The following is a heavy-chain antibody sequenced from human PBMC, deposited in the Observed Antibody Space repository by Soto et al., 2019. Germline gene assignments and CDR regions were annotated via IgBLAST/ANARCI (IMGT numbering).Heavy chain of an antibody. J-gene: IGHJ4*02. D-gene: IGHD3-22*01. Sequence: SETLSLTCTVSGCSINSYYWSWIRQPPGKGLEWIGYIYYSGSTNYNPSLKSRVTISVDTSKNQFSLKLSSVTAADTAVYYCARHPSPYYDSSGYSYYFDYWGQGTLVTVSS. CDR1: GCSINSYY. CDR2: IYYSGST. CDR3: ARHPSPYYDSSGYSYYFDY. V-gene: IGHV4-59*08.